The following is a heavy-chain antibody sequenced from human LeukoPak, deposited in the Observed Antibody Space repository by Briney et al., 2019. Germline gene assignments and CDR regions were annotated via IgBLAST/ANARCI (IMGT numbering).Heavy chain of an antibody. Sequence: PSETLSLTCTVSGGSISSYYWSWIRQPPGKGLEWIGYIYYSGSTNYNPSLKSRVTISVDTSKNQFFLKLSSVTAADTAVYYCARRSRMTTIDAFDIWGRGTMVTVSS. CDR2: IYYSGST. J-gene: IGHJ3*02. D-gene: IGHD5-24*01. CDR1: GGSISSYY. CDR3: ARRSRMTTIDAFDI. V-gene: IGHV4-59*08.